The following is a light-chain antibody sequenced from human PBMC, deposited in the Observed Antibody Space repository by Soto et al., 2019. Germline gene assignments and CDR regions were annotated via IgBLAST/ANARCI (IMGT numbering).Light chain of an antibody. CDR2: GAS. Sequence: MMMTQSPATLSVSPGERVTLSCRTSHSVNSHVAWYQQKPGQAPRLLLYGASTRATGIPVRFSGSGFGTEFTLTISSLQSEDFAVYYCQQYKNWPLVGQGTRLESK. V-gene: IGKV3-15*01. J-gene: IGKJ5*01. CDR3: QQYKNWPL. CDR1: HSVNSH.